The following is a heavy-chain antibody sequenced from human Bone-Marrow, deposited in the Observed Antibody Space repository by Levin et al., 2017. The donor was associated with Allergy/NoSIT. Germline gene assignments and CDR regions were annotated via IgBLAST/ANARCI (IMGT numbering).Heavy chain of an antibody. CDR3: AREYPLDCSSTSCPSPFDC. CDR1: GYTFTTYS. CDR2: ISAHNGNT. D-gene: IGHD2-2*01. Sequence: GASVKVSCKASGYTFTTYSITWVRQAPGQGLEWMGWISAHNGNTKYSQKFQGRVTVTTDTSTSTAYMELRSLRSDDTAVYYCAREYPLDCSSTSCPSPFDCWGQGTLITVSS. V-gene: IGHV1-18*01. J-gene: IGHJ4*02.